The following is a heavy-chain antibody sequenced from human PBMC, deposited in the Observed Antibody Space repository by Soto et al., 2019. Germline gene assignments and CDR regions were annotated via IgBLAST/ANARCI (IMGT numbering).Heavy chain of an antibody. CDR3: AGGRIVVAGSSAYYSMDV. D-gene: IGHD6-19*01. CDR2: IIPVFGII. V-gene: IGHV1-69*01. J-gene: IGHJ6*02. CDR1: GGNPSNSA. Sequence: QVHLLLQSGAEVKKPGSSVKVACKASGGNPSNSAISWVRQAPGQGLEWMGGIIPVFGIISHAQNFQGRGTITEDESTSTAYMELSSLRSEDTAVYFCAGGRIVVAGSSAYYSMDVWGQGTTVTVSS.